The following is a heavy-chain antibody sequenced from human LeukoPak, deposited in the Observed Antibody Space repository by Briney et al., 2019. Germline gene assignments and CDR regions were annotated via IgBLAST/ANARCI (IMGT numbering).Heavy chain of an antibody. D-gene: IGHD6-13*01. CDR2: INSDGSST. CDR1: GFTFSRYW. V-gene: IGHV3-74*01. Sequence: PGGSLRLSCAASGFTFSRYWMHWVRHAPGKGLVWVSRINSDGSSTSYADSVKGRFTISRDNAKNTLYVQMNSLRAEDTAVYYCARDKFGVAAVDWGQGTLVTVSS. CDR3: ARDKFGVAAVD. J-gene: IGHJ4*02.